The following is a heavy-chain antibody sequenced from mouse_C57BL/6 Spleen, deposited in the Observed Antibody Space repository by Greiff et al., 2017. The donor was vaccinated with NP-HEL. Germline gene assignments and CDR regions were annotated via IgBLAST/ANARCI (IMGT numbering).Heavy chain of an antibody. CDR2: IDPYSGGT. Sequence: VQLQQPGAELVKPGASVKLSCKASGYTFTSYWMHWVKQRPGRGLEWIGRIDPYSGGTKYNEKFKSKATLTVDKPSSTAYMQLSSLSSEDSAVYYCAREREYGNYVAGWGQGALVSVSA. V-gene: IGHV1-72*01. J-gene: IGHJ3*01. CDR3: AREREYGNYVAG. CDR1: GYTFTSYW. D-gene: IGHD2-10*02.